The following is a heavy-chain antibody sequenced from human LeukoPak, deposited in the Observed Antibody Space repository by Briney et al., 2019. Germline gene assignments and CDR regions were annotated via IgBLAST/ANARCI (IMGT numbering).Heavy chain of an antibody. J-gene: IGHJ6*03. D-gene: IGHD2-15*01. V-gene: IGHV3-30*02. Sequence: GGSLRLSCAASGFTFSSYGMHWVRQAPGKGLEWVAFIRYDGSNKYYADSVKGRFTISRDNSKNTLYLQMNSLRAEDTAVYYCAKGGGGRYYYYMDVWGKGTTVTVSS. CDR3: AKGGGGRYYYYMDV. CDR2: IRYDGSNK. CDR1: GFTFSSYG.